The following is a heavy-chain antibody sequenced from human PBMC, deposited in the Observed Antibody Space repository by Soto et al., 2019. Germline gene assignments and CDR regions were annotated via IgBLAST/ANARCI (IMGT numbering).Heavy chain of an antibody. D-gene: IGHD3-16*02. CDR1: GYTFTSYD. V-gene: IGHV1-8*01. CDR3: ASITFGGVIDPRIGPADYYYYYMDV. CDR2: MNPNSGNT. Sequence: PWASVKVSCKASGYTFTSYDINWVRQATGQGLEWIGWMNPNSGNTGYAQKFQGRVTMTRNTSISTAYMELSSLRSEDTAVYYCASITFGGVIDPRIGPADYYYYYMDVWGKGTTVTVSS. J-gene: IGHJ6*03.